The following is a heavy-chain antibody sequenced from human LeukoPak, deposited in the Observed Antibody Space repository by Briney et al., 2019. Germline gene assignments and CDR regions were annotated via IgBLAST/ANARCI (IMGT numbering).Heavy chain of an antibody. V-gene: IGHV4-39*01. CDR3: ARHGYKSGWYGGDFDN. J-gene: IGHJ4*02. CDR2: INSSGSS. D-gene: IGHD6-19*01. Sequence: GSLRLSCAASGFSFSSYAMGWIRQPPGKGLEWIGTINSSGSSYYNPSLKSRVTISVDTSKNQFSLKLSSVTAADTAVYYCARHGYKSGWYGGDFDNWGQGTLVSVSS. CDR1: GFSFSSYA.